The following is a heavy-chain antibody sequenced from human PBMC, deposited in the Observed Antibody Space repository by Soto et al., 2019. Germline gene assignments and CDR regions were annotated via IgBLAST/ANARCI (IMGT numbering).Heavy chain of an antibody. CDR1: GFFISSGNY. Sequence: SETLSLTCAVSGFFISSGNYWGWIRKPPGKGLEWIGSIFHGGNTYYNPSLKSRVTISVDMSKNQFSLKLNSVTAADTAVSYCASARWYDAFDVWGQGTVVTVSS. CDR2: IFHGGNT. D-gene: IGHD2-15*01. J-gene: IGHJ3*01. V-gene: IGHV4-38-2*01. CDR3: ASARWYDAFDV.